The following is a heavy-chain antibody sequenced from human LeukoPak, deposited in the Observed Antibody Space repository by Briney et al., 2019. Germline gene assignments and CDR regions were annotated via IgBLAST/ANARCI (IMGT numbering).Heavy chain of an antibody. Sequence: GGSLRLSCAASGFTFSSYWMHWVRQAPGKGLVWVSRIKSDGSSTDYADSVKGRFTISRDNSKTTVFLQMNSLRAEDTAVYYCAVSVRFERVWHYFNNWGQEPRSPSPQ. D-gene: IGHD3-9*01. CDR2: IKSDGSST. CDR1: GFTFSSYW. CDR3: AVSVRFERVWHYFNN. V-gene: IGHV3-74*01. J-gene: IGHJ4*01.